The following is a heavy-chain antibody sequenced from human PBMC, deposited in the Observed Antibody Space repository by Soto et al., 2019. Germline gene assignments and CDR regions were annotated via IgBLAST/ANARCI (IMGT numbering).Heavy chain of an antibody. J-gene: IGHJ4*02. CDR1: GFTFSSYE. Sequence: EVQLVASGGDLVQPGGSLSLSCAASGFTFSSYEMNWIRQAPGKGMEWVSYISSSGTTVHYADSVKGRFTISRDNAKNSLFLQMTSLRAEDTALYYCARAGVYWGQGTLVTVS. V-gene: IGHV3-48*03. CDR3: ARAGVY. D-gene: IGHD2-8*01. CDR2: ISSSGTTV.